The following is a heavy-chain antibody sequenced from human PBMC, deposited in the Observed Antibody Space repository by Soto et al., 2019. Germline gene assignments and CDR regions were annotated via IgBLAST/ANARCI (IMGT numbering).Heavy chain of an antibody. V-gene: IGHV3-66*01. CDR3: ARGDVYSYGQYYFDY. J-gene: IGHJ4*02. CDR1: GFTVSSNY. D-gene: IGHD5-18*01. CDR2: IYSGGST. Sequence: EVQLVESGGGLVQPGGSLRLSCAASGFTVSSNYMSWVRQAPGKGLEWVSVIYSGGSTYYADSVKGRFTISRDNSKNTLYLQMNSLRAEDTAVYYCARGDVYSYGQYYFDYWGQGTLVTVSS.